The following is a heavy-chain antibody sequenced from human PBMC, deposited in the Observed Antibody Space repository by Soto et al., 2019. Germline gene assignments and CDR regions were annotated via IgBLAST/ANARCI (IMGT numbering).Heavy chain of an antibody. CDR3: ATNYDSSGYYRLFDY. V-gene: IGHV1-24*01. Sequence: ASVKVSCKVSGYTLTELSMHWVRQAPGKGLEWMGGFDPEDGETIYAQKFQGRVTMTEDTSTDTAYMELSSLRSEDTAVYYCATNYDSSGYYRLFDYWGQGTLVTVS. J-gene: IGHJ4*02. D-gene: IGHD3-22*01. CDR1: GYTLTELS. CDR2: FDPEDGET.